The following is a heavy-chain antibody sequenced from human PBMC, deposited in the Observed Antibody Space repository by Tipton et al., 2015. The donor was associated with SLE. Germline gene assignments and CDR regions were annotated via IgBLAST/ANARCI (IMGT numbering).Heavy chain of an antibody. CDR3: ARTSSGSPSAFDI. CDR2: IYYSGST. J-gene: IGHJ3*02. Sequence: TLSLTCTVSGGSISSYYWSWIRQPPGKGLEWIGYIYYSGSTNYNPSLKSRVTISVDTSKNQFSLKLSSVTAADTAVYYCARTSSGSPSAFDIWGQGTMVTVSS. CDR1: GGSISSYY. V-gene: IGHV4-59*07. D-gene: IGHD3-10*01.